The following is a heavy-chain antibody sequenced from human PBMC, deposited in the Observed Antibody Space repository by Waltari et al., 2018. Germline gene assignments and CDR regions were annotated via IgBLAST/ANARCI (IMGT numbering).Heavy chain of an antibody. CDR1: GGSLSSVAYY. CDR2: IFYSGAT. V-gene: IGHV4-39*01. CDR3: ARQDYYYVKGYFDL. J-gene: IGHJ2*01. Sequence: QLQLQESGPGLVKPSATVSLTCTVSGGSLSSVAYYWGWVRPPPGKGLEFIASIFYSGATYYNPSLESRVTISVDTSKNQFSLELTSVTDADTAVYYCARQDYYYVKGYFDLWGRGTLVTVSS. D-gene: IGHD3-22*01.